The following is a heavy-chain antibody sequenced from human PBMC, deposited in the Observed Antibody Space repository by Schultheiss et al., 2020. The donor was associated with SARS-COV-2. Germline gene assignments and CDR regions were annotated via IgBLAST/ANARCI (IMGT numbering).Heavy chain of an antibody. CDR1: GGSISSSSYY. D-gene: IGHD2-21*01. J-gene: IGHJ4*02. CDR3: GAVIGGNYFDY. V-gene: IGHV4-39*01. CDR2: IYYSGTT. Sequence: SETLSLTCTVSGGSISSSSYYWGWIRQPPGKGLEWIGSIYYSGTTYYNPSLKSRVTISVDTSRNQFSLKLRSESAADTAVYYCGAVIGGNYFDYWGQGALVTVSS.